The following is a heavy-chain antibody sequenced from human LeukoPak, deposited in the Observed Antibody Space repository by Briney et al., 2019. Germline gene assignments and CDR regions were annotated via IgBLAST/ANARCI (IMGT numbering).Heavy chain of an antibody. CDR1: GGSISSYY. CDR3: ARDKIVVVPAASYYYGMDV. Sequence: SETLSLTCTVSGGSISSYYWSWIRQPPGKGLEWIGYIYYSGSTNYNPSLKSRVTISVDTSKNQFPLKLSSVTAADTAVYYCARDKIVVVPAASYYYGMDVWGQGTTVTVSS. CDR2: IYYSGST. V-gene: IGHV4-59*01. J-gene: IGHJ6*02. D-gene: IGHD2-2*01.